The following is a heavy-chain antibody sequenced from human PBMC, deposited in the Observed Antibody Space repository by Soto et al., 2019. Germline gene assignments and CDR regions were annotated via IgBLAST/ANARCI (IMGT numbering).Heavy chain of an antibody. CDR2: INHSGST. CDR1: GGSFSGYY. V-gene: IGHV4-34*01. CDR3: ARVEYSSSWYGFDP. J-gene: IGHJ5*02. D-gene: IGHD6-13*01. Sequence: QVQLQQWGAGLLKPSETLSLTCAVYGGSFSGYYWSWIRQPPGKGLEWIGEINHSGSTNYNPSLKSRVTISVDTSKNQFSLELSSVTAADTAVYYCARVEYSSSWYGFDPWGQGTLVTVSS.